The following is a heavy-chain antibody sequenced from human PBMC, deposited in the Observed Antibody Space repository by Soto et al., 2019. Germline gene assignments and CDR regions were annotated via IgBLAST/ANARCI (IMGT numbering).Heavy chain of an antibody. D-gene: IGHD3-3*01. V-gene: IGHV3-43*01. Sequence: GGSLRLSCAASGFRFDYHNIHWVRQAPGKGLEWVSLITWNGGNTYYADSVKGRFTISRDGTTKSVSLQMTSLKTEDTGLYYCARETLSFGSALDVWGQGTTVTVSS. J-gene: IGHJ6*02. CDR2: ITWNGGNT. CDR3: ARETLSFGSALDV. CDR1: GFRFDYHN.